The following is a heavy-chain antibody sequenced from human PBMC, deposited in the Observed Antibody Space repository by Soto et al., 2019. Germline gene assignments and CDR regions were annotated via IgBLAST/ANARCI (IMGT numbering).Heavy chain of an antibody. Sequence: PGGSLRLSCAASGFTFSSYAMHWVRQAPGKGLEWVAVISYDGSNKYYADSVKGRFTISRDNSKNTLYLQMNSLRAEDTAVYYCASRNHYYDSSGTFDYWGQGTLVTVSS. D-gene: IGHD3-22*01. CDR2: ISYDGSNK. V-gene: IGHV3-30-3*01. J-gene: IGHJ4*02. CDR1: GFTFSSYA. CDR3: ASRNHYYDSSGTFDY.